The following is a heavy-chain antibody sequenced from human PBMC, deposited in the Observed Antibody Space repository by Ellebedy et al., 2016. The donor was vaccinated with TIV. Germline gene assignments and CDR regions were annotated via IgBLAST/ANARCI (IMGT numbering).Heavy chain of an antibody. Sequence: GESLKISCVVSGFTFSNYDMHWVRQAPGKGLEWEAFIRFDGSSKYYADSVKGRFTISRDNSKNTLYLQMNSLRAEDTAVYYCAKLSVPFHMWGQGTMVIVSS. J-gene: IGHJ3*02. CDR3: AKLSVPFHM. V-gene: IGHV3-30*02. CDR1: GFTFSNYD. CDR2: IRFDGSSK.